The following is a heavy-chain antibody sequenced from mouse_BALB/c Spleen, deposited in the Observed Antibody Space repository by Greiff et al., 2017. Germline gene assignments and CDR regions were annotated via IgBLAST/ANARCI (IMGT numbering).Heavy chain of an antibody. D-gene: IGHD1-1*01. CDR3: ARAYGSSYYFDY. CDR1: GFTFSDYG. Sequence: EVHLVESGGGLVQPGGSRKLSCAASGFTFSDYGMAWVRQAPGKGPEWVAFISNLAYSIYYADTVTGRFTISRENAKNTLYLEMSSLRSEDTAMYYCARAYGSSYYFDYWGQGTTLTVSS. V-gene: IGHV5-15*02. CDR2: ISNLAYSI. J-gene: IGHJ2*01.